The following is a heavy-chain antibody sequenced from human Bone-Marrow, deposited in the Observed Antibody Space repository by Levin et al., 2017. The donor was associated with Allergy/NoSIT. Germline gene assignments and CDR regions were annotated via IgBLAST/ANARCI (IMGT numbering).Heavy chain of an antibody. CDR1: GFTFGSYA. CDR2: ISGGGGST. CDR3: AKVTWGSGWPDFDH. V-gene: IGHV3-23*01. D-gene: IGHD6-19*01. J-gene: IGHJ4*02. Sequence: GGSLRLSCAASGFTFGSYAMSWVRQAPGKGPEWVSGISGGGGSTYYADSVKGRFTISRDNSKNTLYLQMNSQRVEDTAVYYCAKVTWGSGWPDFDHWGQGTLVTVSS.